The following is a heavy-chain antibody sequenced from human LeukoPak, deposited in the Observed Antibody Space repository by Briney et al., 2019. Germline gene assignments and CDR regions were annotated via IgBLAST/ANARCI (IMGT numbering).Heavy chain of an antibody. CDR1: GYTFTSYG. V-gene: IGHV1-18*01. CDR2: ISAKNGNT. CDR3: ARDTEWEKNPDYFDY. J-gene: IGHJ4*02. Sequence: ASVKASCKASGYTFTSYGISWVRQAPGQGLEWMGWISAKNGNTNYAQKVQGRVTMTTDTSTSTAYMELRSLRSDDTAVYYCARDTEWEKNPDYFDYWGQGTLVTVSS. D-gene: IGHD1-26*01.